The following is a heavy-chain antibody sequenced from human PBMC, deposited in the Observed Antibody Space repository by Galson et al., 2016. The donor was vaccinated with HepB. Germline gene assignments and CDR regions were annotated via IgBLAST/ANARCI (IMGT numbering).Heavy chain of an antibody. J-gene: IGHJ4*02. Sequence: SLRLSCAASEINFHVAWMTWVRQGPGTGLEWVGRIRWQSGCGTSDYAAPVKGRIVISRDDSQNMLFLQMNRLKTEDTAVYYCVTGGGNYGFDFWGQGALVTVSS. CDR1: EINFHVAW. D-gene: IGHD1-26*01. V-gene: IGHV3-15*07. CDR2: IRWQSGCGTS. CDR3: VTGGGNYGFDF.